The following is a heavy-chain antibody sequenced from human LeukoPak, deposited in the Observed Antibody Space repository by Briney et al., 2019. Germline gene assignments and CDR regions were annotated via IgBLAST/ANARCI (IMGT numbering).Heavy chain of an antibody. D-gene: IGHD6-25*01. CDR1: GFTFSDYY. J-gene: IGHJ6*03. V-gene: IGHV3-11*01. CDR2: ISSSGTTI. Sequence: PGGSLRLSCVASGFTFSDYYMSWIRQAPGKGLEWISYISSSGTTIYYTDSVKGRPTISRDNAKNSLYLQMNSLRAEDTAVYFCARSIAAADGGVYYYMDVWGKGTTVTISS. CDR3: ARSIAAADGGVYYYMDV.